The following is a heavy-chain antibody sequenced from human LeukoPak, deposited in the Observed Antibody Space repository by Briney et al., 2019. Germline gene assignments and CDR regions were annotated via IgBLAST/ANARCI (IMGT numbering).Heavy chain of an antibody. V-gene: IGHV4-59*01. D-gene: IGHD6-6*01. CDR3: ARALSSSGTDY. J-gene: IGHJ4*02. CDR2: IYYSGST. CDR1: GGSISSYY. Sequence: KPSETLSLTCTVSGGSISSYYWSWIRQPPGKGLEWIGYIYYSGSTNYNPSLKSRVTISVDTPKNQFSLKLSSVTAADTAVYYCARALSSSGTDYWGQGTLVTVSS.